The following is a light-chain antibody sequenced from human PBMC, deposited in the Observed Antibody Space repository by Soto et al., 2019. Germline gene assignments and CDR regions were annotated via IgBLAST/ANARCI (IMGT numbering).Light chain of an antibody. CDR1: RSDVGGYNY. CDR3: CSYAGSPRYV. V-gene: IGLV2-11*01. Sequence: QSALTQPRSVSGSPGQSVTISCTGTRSDVGGYNYVSWYQQHPGKAPKVMIYDVSERPSGLPDRFSGSKSGNTASLTISGLQAEDEADYYCCSYAGSPRYVFGTGTKLTVL. CDR2: DVS. J-gene: IGLJ1*01.